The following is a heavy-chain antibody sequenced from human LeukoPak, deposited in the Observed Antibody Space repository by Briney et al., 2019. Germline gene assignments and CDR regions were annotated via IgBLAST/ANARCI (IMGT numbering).Heavy chain of an antibody. Sequence: AGESLKISCKGSGYSFTSYWIGWVRQMPGKGLEWMGIIYPGDSDTMYSPSFQGQVTISADKSISTAYLHWSSLKASDTAIYYCARHRDYQLRPISYMDVWGEGTTVTVSS. D-gene: IGHD2-2*01. V-gene: IGHV5-51*01. CDR3: ARHRDYQLRPISYMDV. CDR2: IYPGDSDT. J-gene: IGHJ6*03. CDR1: GYSFTSYW.